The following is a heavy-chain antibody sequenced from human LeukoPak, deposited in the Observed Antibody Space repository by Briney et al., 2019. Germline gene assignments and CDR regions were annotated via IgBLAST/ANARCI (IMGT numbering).Heavy chain of an antibody. Sequence: GGSLRLSCAASGFTVSSNSMSWVRQAPGKGLEWVSFIYSDNTHYSDSVKGRFTISRDNSKNTLYLQMNSLRAEDTAVYYCARGAAAGPDYWGQGTLVTVSS. J-gene: IGHJ4*02. CDR1: GFTVSSNS. CDR2: IYSDNT. V-gene: IGHV3-53*01. D-gene: IGHD6-13*01. CDR3: ARGAAAGPDY.